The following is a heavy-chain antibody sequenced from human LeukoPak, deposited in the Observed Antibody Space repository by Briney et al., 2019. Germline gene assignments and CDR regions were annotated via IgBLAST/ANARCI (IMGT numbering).Heavy chain of an antibody. J-gene: IGHJ2*01. CDR1: GFTFSSYS. CDR2: IGGTSTYI. Sequence: GGSLRLSCEASGFTFSSYSLNWVRQAPGKGLEWISSIGGTSTYIYYADSVRGRFTVSRDNVKKSVYLQMNSLSADDTSVYYWARGSGPNSYWYFDLWGRGTPVTVSS. CDR3: ARGSGPNSYWYFDL. V-gene: IGHV3-21*01. D-gene: IGHD6-19*01.